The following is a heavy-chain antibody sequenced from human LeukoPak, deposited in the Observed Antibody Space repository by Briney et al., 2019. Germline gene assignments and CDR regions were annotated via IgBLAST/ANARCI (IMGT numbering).Heavy chain of an antibody. CDR2: ISSSSSTI. CDR3: ARVPGPGKGDGPGY. J-gene: IGHJ4*02. CDR1: GFTFSSYS. D-gene: IGHD2-21*02. V-gene: IGHV3-48*04. Sequence: GGSLRLSCAASGFTFSSYSMNWVRQAPGKGLEWVSYISSSSSTIYYADSVKGRFTVSRDNAKNSLYLQMNSLRAEDTAVYYCARVPGPGKGDGPGYWGQGTPVTVSS.